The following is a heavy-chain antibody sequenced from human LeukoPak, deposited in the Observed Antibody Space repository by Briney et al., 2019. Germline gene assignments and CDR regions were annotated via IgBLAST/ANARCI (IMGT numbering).Heavy chain of an antibody. J-gene: IGHJ4*02. V-gene: IGHV3-23*01. CDR1: GFTFTTYG. Sequence: GGSLRLSCAASGFTFTTYGMSWVRQAPGKGLEWVSAITGSGGSTYYADSVKGRFTISRDNSKNTLYLQMNSLRAEDTAVYYCAKDAGYSGSYWRPFDYWGQGTLVTVSS. CDR3: AKDAGYSGSYWRPFDY. D-gene: IGHD1-26*01. CDR2: ITGSGGST.